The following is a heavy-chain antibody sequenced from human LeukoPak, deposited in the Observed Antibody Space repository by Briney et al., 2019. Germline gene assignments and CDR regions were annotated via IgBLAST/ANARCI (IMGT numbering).Heavy chain of an antibody. CDR2: ISNYGSTI. D-gene: IGHD5-12*01. CDR3: AKDPRNIVATIGSYYYYYMDV. V-gene: IGHV3-48*03. CDR1: GFTFSSYE. J-gene: IGHJ6*03. Sequence: PGGSLRLSCAASGFTFSSYEMNWVRQAPGKGLEWVSYISNYGSTIYYADSVKGRFTISRDNSKNTLYLQMNSLRAEDTAVYYCAKDPRNIVATIGSYYYYYMDVWGKGTTVTISS.